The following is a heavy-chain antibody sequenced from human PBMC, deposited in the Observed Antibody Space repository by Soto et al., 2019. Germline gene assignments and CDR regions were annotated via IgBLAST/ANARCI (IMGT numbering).Heavy chain of an antibody. CDR2: IYYSGST. J-gene: IGHJ4*02. CDR1: GVSISSYY. CDR3: ARQVGGWAPWYFDY. V-gene: IGHV4-59*08. Sequence: SETLSLSCTVSGVSISSYYWSWIRQPPGKGLEWIGYIYYSGSTNYNPSLKSRVTISVDTSKNQFSLKLSSVTVADTAVYYCARQVGGWAPWYFDYWGQGTLVTVS. D-gene: IGHD6-19*01.